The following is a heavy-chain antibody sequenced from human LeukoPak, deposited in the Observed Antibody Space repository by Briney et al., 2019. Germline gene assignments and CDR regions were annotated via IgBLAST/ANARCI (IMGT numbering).Heavy chain of an antibody. V-gene: IGHV3-53*01. CDR2: IYSGGST. CDR1: GFTVSSNY. Sequence: GSLRLSCAASGFTVSSNYMSWVRQAPGKGLEWVSVIYSGGSTYYADSVKGRFTISRDNSKNTLYLQMNSLRAEDTAVYYCARDRIGAVAGTDYWGQGTLVTVSS. J-gene: IGHJ4*02. D-gene: IGHD6-19*01. CDR3: ARDRIGAVAGTDY.